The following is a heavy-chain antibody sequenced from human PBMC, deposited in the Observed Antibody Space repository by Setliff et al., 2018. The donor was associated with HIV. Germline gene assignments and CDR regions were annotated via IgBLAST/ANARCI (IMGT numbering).Heavy chain of an antibody. J-gene: IGHJ6*03. Sequence: ASVKVSCKASGYTFASYGITWVRQAAGQGLEWMGWMNPDSRNTGYAQRFEGRVTLTWDTSISTAYLELNHLKSDDTAVYYCARARTDYYDRRRRSHYYIDVWARGATVTVSS. CDR3: ARARTDYYDRRRRSHYYIDV. D-gene: IGHD3-22*01. V-gene: IGHV1-8*02. CDR2: MNPDSRNT. CDR1: GYTFASYG.